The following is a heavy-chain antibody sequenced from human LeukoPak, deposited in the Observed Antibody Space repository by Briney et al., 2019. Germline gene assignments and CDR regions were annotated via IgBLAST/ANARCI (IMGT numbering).Heavy chain of an antibody. CDR1: GYTFTGYY. J-gene: IGHJ4*02. D-gene: IGHD3-22*01. Sequence: ASVKVSCKASGYTFTGYYIHWVRQAPGQGLEWMGWINPNSGGTNYAQKFQGRVTMTRDMSTSTVYMELSSLRSEDTAVYYCARVSYDSSGYYLDYWGQGTLVTVSS. CDR3: ARVSYDSSGYYLDY. CDR2: INPNSGGT. V-gene: IGHV1-2*02.